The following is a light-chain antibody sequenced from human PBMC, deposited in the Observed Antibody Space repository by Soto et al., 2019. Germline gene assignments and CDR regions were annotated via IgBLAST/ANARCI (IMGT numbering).Light chain of an antibody. Sequence: ENVLTQSPGTLSLSPGERVTLSCRASQSLSSNYVAWYQQKPGQAPRLLIYDASSRATGIPDRFSGGGSGTDFTLTISRLEPEDFAVYYCHQYGSSHWTFGQGTKVDIK. V-gene: IGKV3-20*01. CDR2: DAS. CDR1: QSLSSNY. J-gene: IGKJ1*01. CDR3: HQYGSSHWT.